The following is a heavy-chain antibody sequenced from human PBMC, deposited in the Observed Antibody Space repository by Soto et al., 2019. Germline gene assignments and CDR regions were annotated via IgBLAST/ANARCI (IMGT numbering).Heavy chain of an antibody. CDR2: IYYSGST. CDR1: GGSVSSGSYY. Sequence: SETLSLTCTVSGGSVSSGSYYWSWIRQPPGKGLEWIGYIYYSGSTNYNPSLKSRVTISVDTSKNQFSLKLSSVTAADTAVYYCARVRMPYSGSYHDYWGQGTLVTVSS. J-gene: IGHJ4*02. CDR3: ARVRMPYSGSYHDY. V-gene: IGHV4-61*01. D-gene: IGHD1-26*01.